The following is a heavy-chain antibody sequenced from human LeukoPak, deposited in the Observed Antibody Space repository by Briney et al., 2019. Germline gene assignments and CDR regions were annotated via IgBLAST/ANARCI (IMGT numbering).Heavy chain of an antibody. CDR3: ARDHDSSGYYYGDY. CDR2: VYHSGST. CDR1: GGSISSSNW. V-gene: IGHV4-4*02. Sequence: SETLSLTCAVSGGSISSSNWWSWVRQPPGKGLEWIGEVYHSGSTNYNPSLTSRVTISVDKSKNQFSLKLSSVTAADTAVYYCARDHDSSGYYYGDYWGQGTLVTVSS. D-gene: IGHD3-22*01. J-gene: IGHJ4*02.